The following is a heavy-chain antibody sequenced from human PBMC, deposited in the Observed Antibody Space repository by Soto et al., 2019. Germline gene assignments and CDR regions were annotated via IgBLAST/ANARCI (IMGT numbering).Heavy chain of an antibody. V-gene: IGHV3-33*01. CDR1: GFPFSSYG. J-gene: IGHJ4*02. CDR2: IWYDGSNN. D-gene: IGHD6-19*01. Sequence: GGTLRLSCAASGFPFSSYGMHWVRQAPGKGLEWVAVIWYDGSNNYYADSVKGRFTISRDNSKNTLYLQMNSLRAEDTAVYYCARSPIWGSSGWTTNFDYWGQGTLVTVSS. CDR3: ARSPIWGSSGWTTNFDY.